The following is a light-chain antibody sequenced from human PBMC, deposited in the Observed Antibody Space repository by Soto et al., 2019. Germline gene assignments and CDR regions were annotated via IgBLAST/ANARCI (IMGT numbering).Light chain of an antibody. J-gene: IGKJ5*01. CDR1: QDIRKW. CDR3: QQANSFPIT. CDR2: GAS. Sequence: EIRMTQSPPYVCASVGDRGNMXCRASQDIRKWLVWYQQKPGKAPTLLIHGASSLQRGVPPRYSCSGYGTDFTRTISSLQPEDFATYYGQQANSFPITFGQGTRLEIK. V-gene: IGKV1-12*01.